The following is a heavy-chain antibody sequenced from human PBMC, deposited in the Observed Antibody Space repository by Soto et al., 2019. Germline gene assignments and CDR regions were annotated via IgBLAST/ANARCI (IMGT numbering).Heavy chain of an antibody. J-gene: IGHJ6*02. D-gene: IGHD6-19*01. CDR2: IKQDGSEK. CDR1: GFTFSSYW. V-gene: IGHV3-7*03. Sequence: PGGSLRLSCAASGFTFSSYWMSWVRQAPGKGLEWVANIKQDGSEKYYVDSVKGRFTISRDNAKNSLYLQMNSLRAEDTAVYYCAREQWLATPYYCYGMDVWGQGTTVTVSS. CDR3: AREQWLATPYYCYGMDV.